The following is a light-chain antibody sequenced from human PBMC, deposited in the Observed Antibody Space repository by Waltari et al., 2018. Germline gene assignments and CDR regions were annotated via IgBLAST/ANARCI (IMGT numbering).Light chain of an antibody. CDR1: QSLVPVDGNTY. CDR3: MQGTRWPYT. CDR2: WVF. V-gene: IGKV2-30*02. Sequence: VMTQSPVSLSVTLGQAASISCKSSQSLVPVDGNTYLNWFHQSPGQSPRRLIYWVFNGDFGVQERFSGSGSGTDFTLRISRVEAEDVGVYYCMQGTRWPYTFGQGTQLDIK. J-gene: IGKJ2*01.